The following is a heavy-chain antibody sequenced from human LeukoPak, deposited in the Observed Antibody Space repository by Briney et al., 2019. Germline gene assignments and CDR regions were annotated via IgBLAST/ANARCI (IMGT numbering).Heavy chain of an antibody. Sequence: SVKVSRKASGGTFGSYGISWVRQAPGQGLEWMGGILPHFAMSNYPQKFQGRVTIAANESTNTAYMELSSLRSEDTAVYYCATHKSGRHFDYWGQGALVTVSS. J-gene: IGHJ4*02. CDR2: ILPHFAMS. CDR3: ATHKSGRHFDY. D-gene: IGHD3-10*01. V-gene: IGHV1-69*13. CDR1: GGTFGSYG.